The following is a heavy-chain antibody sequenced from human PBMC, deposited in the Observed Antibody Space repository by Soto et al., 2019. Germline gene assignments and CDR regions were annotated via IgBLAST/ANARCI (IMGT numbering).Heavy chain of an antibody. V-gene: IGHV5-10-1*01. Sequence: PGESLKISCKGSGYSFTSYWISWVRQMPGKGLEWMGRIDPSDSYTNYSPSFQGHVTISADKSIGTAYLQWSSLKASDTAMYYCARYDYGSGSSISYYYYGMDVRGQGTTVTVSS. CDR3: ARYDYGSGSSISYYYYGMDV. CDR2: IDPSDSYT. CDR1: GYSFTSYW. D-gene: IGHD3-10*01. J-gene: IGHJ6*02.